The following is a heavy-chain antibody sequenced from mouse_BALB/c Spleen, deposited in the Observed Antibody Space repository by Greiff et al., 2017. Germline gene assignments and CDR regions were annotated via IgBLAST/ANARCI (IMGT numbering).Heavy chain of an antibody. V-gene: IGHV2-2*02. Sequence: VQLQQSGPGLVQPSQSLSITCTVSGFSLTSYGVHWVRQSPGKGLEWLGVIWSGGSTDYNAAFISRLSISKDNSKSQVFFKMNSLQANDTAIYYCARMSHYYGSSPYYFDYWGQGTSVTVSS. J-gene: IGHJ4*01. CDR3: ARMSHYYGSSPYYFDY. D-gene: IGHD1-1*01. CDR1: GFSLTSYG. CDR2: IWSGGST.